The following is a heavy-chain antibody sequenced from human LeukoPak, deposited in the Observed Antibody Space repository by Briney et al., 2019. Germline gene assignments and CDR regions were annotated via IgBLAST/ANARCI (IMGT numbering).Heavy chain of an antibody. D-gene: IGHD4-17*01. CDR1: GFTFSSYA. J-gene: IGHJ3*01. CDR2: IRGSGDIT. CDR3: AGDPNGDYLGAFDF. V-gene: IGHV3-23*01. Sequence: GGSLRLSCAASGFTFSSYAMIWVRQAPGKGLEWVSAIRGSGDITLYADSVKGRLTISRDNSKNTLYLQMNRLRGEDTAVYYCAGDPNGDYLGAFDFRGQGTMASVSS.